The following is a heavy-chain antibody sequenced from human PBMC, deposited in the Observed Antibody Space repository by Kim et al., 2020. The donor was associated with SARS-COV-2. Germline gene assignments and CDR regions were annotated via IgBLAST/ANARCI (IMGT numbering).Heavy chain of an antibody. CDR3: ARGPRAARLLGYYYYGMDV. D-gene: IGHD6-6*01. V-gene: IGHV4-34*01. CDR1: GGSFSGYY. CDR2: INHSGST. Sequence: SETLSLTCAVYGGSFSGYYWSWIRQPPGKGLEWIGEINHSGSTNYNPSLKSRVTISVDTSKNQFSLKLSSVTAVDTAVYYCARGPRAARLLGYYYYGMDVWGQGTTVTVSS. J-gene: IGHJ6*02.